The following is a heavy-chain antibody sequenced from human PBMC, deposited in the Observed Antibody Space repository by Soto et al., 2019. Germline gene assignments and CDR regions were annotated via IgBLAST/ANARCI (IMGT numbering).Heavy chain of an antibody. V-gene: IGHV4-39*07. CDR2: VYQGGTT. CDR3: ARVPDCSSTSCYVRLGWYFDL. D-gene: IGHD2-2*01. J-gene: IGHJ2*01. Sequence: PSETLSLTCSVSGASISTSSDFWGWIRQAPGKGLEWIGYVYQGGTTRLNPSLKSRVSIFVDTSKNQFSLELSSATAADTAVYYCARVPDCSSTSCYVRLGWYFDLWGRGTLVTVSS. CDR1: GASISTSSDF.